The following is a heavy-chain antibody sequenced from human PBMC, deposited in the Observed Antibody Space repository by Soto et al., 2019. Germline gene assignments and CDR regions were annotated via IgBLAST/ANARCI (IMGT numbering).Heavy chain of an antibody. CDR2: ISSSSSYI. CDR3: ASRLGDYIWGSYRAAGYFDY. D-gene: IGHD3-16*02. J-gene: IGHJ4*02. V-gene: IGHV3-21*01. Sequence: AGGSLRLSCAASGFTFSSYSMNWVRQAPGKGLEWVSSISSSSSYIYYADSVKGRFTISRDNAKNSLYLQMNSLRAEDTAVYYCASRLGDYIWGSYRAAGYFDYWGQGTLVTVSS. CDR1: GFTFSSYS.